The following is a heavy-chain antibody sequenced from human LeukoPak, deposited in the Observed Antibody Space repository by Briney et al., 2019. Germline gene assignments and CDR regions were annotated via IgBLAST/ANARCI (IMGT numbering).Heavy chain of an antibody. CDR1: GYTFTSYG. CDR2: INPSGGST. D-gene: IGHD3-3*01. J-gene: IGHJ4*02. V-gene: IGHV1-8*02. CDR3: ARGASFDDFWSGNKPHFDY. Sequence: ASVKVSCKASGYTFTSYGISWVRQAPGQGLEWMGIINPSGGSTSYAQKFQGRVTMTRNTSISTAYMELSSLRSEDTAVYYCARGASFDDFWSGNKPHFDYWGQGTLVTVSS.